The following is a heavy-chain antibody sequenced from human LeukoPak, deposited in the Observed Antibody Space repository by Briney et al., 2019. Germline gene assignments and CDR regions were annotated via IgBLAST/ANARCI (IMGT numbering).Heavy chain of an antibody. J-gene: IGHJ6*02. D-gene: IGHD4-23*01. Sequence: GASVKVSCKASGYTFTGYYMHWVRQAPGQGLEWMGWINPNSGGTNYAQKFQGRVTMTRNTSISTAYMELSSLRSEDTAVYYCATTVFTGVYYYYGMDVWGQGTTVTVSS. V-gene: IGHV1-2*02. CDR2: INPNSGGT. CDR1: GYTFTGYY. CDR3: ATTVFTGVYYYYGMDV.